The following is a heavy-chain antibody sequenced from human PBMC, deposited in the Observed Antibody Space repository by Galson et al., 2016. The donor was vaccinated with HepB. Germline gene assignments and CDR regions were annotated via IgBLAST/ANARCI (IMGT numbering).Heavy chain of an antibody. J-gene: IGHJ4*02. Sequence: SLRLSCAASGFTFRDYGIHWVRQAPGKGLEWVAVISYDGSNKYYADSVKGRFTISRDNSKNTLYLQMNSLRAEDTAVYYCARDADIVKVPAAIRADYWGQGTLVTVSS. CDR1: GFTFRDYG. CDR3: ARDADIVKVPAAIRADY. V-gene: IGHV3-30*03. CDR2: ISYDGSNK. D-gene: IGHD2-2*02.